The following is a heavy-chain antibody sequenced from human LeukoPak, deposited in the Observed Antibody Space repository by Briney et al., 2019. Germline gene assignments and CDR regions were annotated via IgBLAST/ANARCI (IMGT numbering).Heavy chain of an antibody. Sequence: GGSLRLSWAASGFTFSSYAMKWVRQAPGEGLEWVSSISSSSSYIYYADSVKGRFTISRDNAKNSLYPQMNSLRAVDTAVYYCARDRSHTIVVVPAALDYWGQGTLVTVSS. J-gene: IGHJ4*02. V-gene: IGHV3-21*01. CDR3: ARDRSHTIVVVPAALDY. D-gene: IGHD2-2*01. CDR1: GFTFSSYA. CDR2: ISSSSSYI.